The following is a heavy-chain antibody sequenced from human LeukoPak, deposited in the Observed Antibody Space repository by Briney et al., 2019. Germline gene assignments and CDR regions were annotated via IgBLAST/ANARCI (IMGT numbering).Heavy chain of an antibody. D-gene: IGHD2-15*01. CDR2: ISGSGGST. CDR3: AKVSGSCYSPDCSLDY. Sequence: GGSLRLSCAASGFTFSSYAMSWVRQAPGKGLEWVSAISGSGGSTYYADSVKGRFTISRDNSKNTLYLQMNSLRAEDTAVYYCAKVSGSCYSPDCSLDYWGQGTLVTVSS. CDR1: GFTFSSYA. V-gene: IGHV3-23*01. J-gene: IGHJ4*02.